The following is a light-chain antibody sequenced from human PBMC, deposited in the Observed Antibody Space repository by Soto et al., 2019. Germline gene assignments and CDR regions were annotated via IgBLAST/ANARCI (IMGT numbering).Light chain of an antibody. CDR3: QQYGSSPRT. V-gene: IGKV3-20*01. CDR2: GAS. J-gene: IGKJ1*01. Sequence: ENLLTQSPGTLSLSPGEGATLSCRASRGVSANYLAWYQQKPGQAPTLLIYGASIRAAGIPDRFSGSGSGTDFTLTIRSLEPEDFAVYYCQQYGSSPRTVGQGTKVDSK. CDR1: RGVSANY.